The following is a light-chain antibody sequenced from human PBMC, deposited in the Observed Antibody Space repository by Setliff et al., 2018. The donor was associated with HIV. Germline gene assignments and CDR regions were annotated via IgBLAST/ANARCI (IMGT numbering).Light chain of an antibody. CDR1: SSNIGAGYD. V-gene: IGLV1-40*01. CDR2: DNT. J-gene: IGLJ1*01. CDR3: QSYDSGLGV. Sequence: QSVLTQPPSVSGATGQRVTISCIGTSSNIGAGYDVHWYQQLPGTAPKLLIYDNTKRPSGVPDRFSGSNSGTSASLAITGLQAEDEADYYCQSYDSGLGVFGTGTKVTVL.